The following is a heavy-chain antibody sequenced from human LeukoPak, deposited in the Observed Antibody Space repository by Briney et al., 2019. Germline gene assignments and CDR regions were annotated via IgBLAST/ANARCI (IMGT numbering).Heavy chain of an antibody. J-gene: IGHJ4*02. CDR1: GGSISSSSYY. D-gene: IGHD6-19*01. CDR2: IYYSGST. Sequence: PSVTLSLTCTVSGGSISSSSYYWGWIRQPPGKGLEWIGSIYYSGSTYYNPSLKSRVTISVDTSKNQFSLKLSSVTAADTAVYYCARHAEYNSGWHFYLDHWGQGILVTVSS. CDR3: ARHAEYNSGWHFYLDH. V-gene: IGHV4-39*01.